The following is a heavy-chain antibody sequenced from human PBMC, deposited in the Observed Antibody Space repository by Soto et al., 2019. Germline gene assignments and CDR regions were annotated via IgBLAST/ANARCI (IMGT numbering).Heavy chain of an antibody. Sequence: QVQLVQSGAEVKKPGSSVKVSCKASGGTFGSYAFSWVRQAPGQGLEWMGGIIPVSGAAHYAQKFHGRVTITADESTSTAYMELSSLSSQGTAVYYWATALGCRSTSCTLDYWGQGTRVIVSS. CDR2: IIPVSGAA. V-gene: IGHV1-69*01. D-gene: IGHD2-2*01. CDR3: ATALGCRSTSCTLDY. CDR1: GGTFGSYA. J-gene: IGHJ4*02.